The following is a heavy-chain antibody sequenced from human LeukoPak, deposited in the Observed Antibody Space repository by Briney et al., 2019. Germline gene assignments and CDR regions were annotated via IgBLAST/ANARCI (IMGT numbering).Heavy chain of an antibody. J-gene: IGHJ4*02. CDR2: ISGSGDST. CDR1: GFTFSSYA. CDR3: AKDQGRGYSYSYSDY. Sequence: GGSLRLSCAASGFTFSSYAMSWVRQAPGKGLEWVSAISGSGDSTYYADSVKGRFTVSRDNSKNTLYLQMNSLRAEDTAVYHCAKDQGRGYSYSYSDYWGQGTLVTVS. D-gene: IGHD5-18*01. V-gene: IGHV3-23*01.